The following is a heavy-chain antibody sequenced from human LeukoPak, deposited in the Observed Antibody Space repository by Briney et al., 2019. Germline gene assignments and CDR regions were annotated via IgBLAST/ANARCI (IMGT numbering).Heavy chain of an antibody. CDR3: AREEVYCSSTSCSHWYFDL. J-gene: IGHJ2*01. V-gene: IGHV3-23*01. CDR1: GFTFSSYA. Sequence: GGSLRLSCAASGFTFSSYAMSWVRQAPGKGLEWVSAISGSGGSTYYADSVKGRFTISRDNAKNSLYLQMNSLRAEDTAVYYCAREEVYCSSTSCSHWYFDLWGRGTLVTVSS. CDR2: ISGSGGST. D-gene: IGHD2-2*01.